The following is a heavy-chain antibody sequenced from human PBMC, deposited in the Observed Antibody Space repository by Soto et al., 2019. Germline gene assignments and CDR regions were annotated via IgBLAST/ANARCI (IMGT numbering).Heavy chain of an antibody. J-gene: IGHJ4*02. CDR1: GFSFSTST. V-gene: IGHV3-21*01. D-gene: IGHD1-1*01. CDR3: VCDDNRRY. CDR2: IGRTGIDR. Sequence: EVQLVESGGGLVKPGGSLRLSCAASGFSFSTSTMNWVRQAPGKGLEFVSSIGRTGIDRYYIDSVKSRFTISRDNAQNSLYLQMNSLRAGDTALYYCVCDDNRRYWGQGTLVTVSS.